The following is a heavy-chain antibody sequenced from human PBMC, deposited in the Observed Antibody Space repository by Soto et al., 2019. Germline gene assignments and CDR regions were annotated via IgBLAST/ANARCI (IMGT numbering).Heavy chain of an antibody. CDR1: GDSISGTYW. D-gene: IGHD2-2*01. V-gene: IGHV4-4*02. CDR3: ARVMPAYGMDV. Sequence: QVQLQELGPGLVKPSGTLSLTCTVYGDSISGTYWWSWVRQPPGKGLEWIGEISHSGSTTYNPSLTSQVIMSVDKSKNQFSLKVISVTAADTAVYYCARVMPAYGMDVWGQGTTVTVS. CDR2: ISHSGST. J-gene: IGHJ6*02.